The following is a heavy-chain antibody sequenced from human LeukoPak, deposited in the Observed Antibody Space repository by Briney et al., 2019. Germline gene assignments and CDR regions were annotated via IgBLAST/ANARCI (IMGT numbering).Heavy chain of an antibody. CDR2: IYYSGST. CDR3: ARTYGSSGLGYFDL. V-gene: IGHV4-59*01. J-gene: IGHJ2*01. Sequence: PSETLSLTCTVSGGSIRSYYWTWIRQPPGKGLEWIGYIYYSGSTNYNPSLKSRVTISVDTSKNQFSLKLSSVTAADTAVYYCARTYGSSGLGYFDLWGRGTLVTVSS. D-gene: IGHD6-13*01. CDR1: GGSIRSYY.